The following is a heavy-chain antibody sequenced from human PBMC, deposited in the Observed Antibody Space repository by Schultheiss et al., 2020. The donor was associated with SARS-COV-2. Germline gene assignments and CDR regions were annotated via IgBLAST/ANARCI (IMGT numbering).Heavy chain of an antibody. CDR1: GFTFSSYG. D-gene: IGHD4-17*01. CDR2: ISYDGSNK. Sequence: GGSLRLSCAASGFTFSSYGMHWVRQAPGKGLEWVAVISYDGSNKYYADSVKGRFTISRDNSKNTLYLQMNSLRAEDTAVYYCARDWVYYGDSNYYFDYWGQGTLVTVPQ. CDR3: ARDWVYYGDSNYYFDY. J-gene: IGHJ4*02. V-gene: IGHV3-30*19.